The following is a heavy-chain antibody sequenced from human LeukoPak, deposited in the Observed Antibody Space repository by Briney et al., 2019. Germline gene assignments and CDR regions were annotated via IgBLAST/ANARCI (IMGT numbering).Heavy chain of an antibody. Sequence: GGSLRLSCAASGFTFSSYAMHWVRQAPGKGLEYVSAISSNGGSTYYANSVKGRFTISRDNSKNTLYLQMGSLRAEDMAVYYCARAGRQRSYYYDSSGYYDYWGQGTLVTVSS. CDR1: GFTFSSYA. CDR2: ISSNGGST. CDR3: ARAGRQRSYYYDSSGYYDY. V-gene: IGHV3-64*01. J-gene: IGHJ4*02. D-gene: IGHD3-22*01.